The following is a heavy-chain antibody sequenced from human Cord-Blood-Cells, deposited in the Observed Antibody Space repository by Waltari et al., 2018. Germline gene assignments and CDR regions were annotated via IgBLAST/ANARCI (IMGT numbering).Heavy chain of an antibody. CDR2: INHSGST. D-gene: IGHD3-3*01. Sequence: QVQLQQWGAGLLKPSETLSLTCAVYGGSFSGYYWSWIRQPPGKGLAWIGDINHSGSTNYNPSLKSRVTISVDTSKNQFSLKLSSVTAADTAVYYCARGIGSFIHDFWSGYHTYYFDYWGQGTLVTVSS. CDR3: ARGIGSFIHDFWSGYHTYYFDY. J-gene: IGHJ4*02. V-gene: IGHV4-34*01. CDR1: GGSFSGYY.